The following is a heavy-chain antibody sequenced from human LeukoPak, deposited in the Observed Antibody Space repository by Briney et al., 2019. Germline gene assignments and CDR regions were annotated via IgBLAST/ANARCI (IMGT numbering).Heavy chain of an antibody. D-gene: IGHD4-23*01. CDR1: GGSISSSSYY. CDR3: ARHQRGHSDAFDI. V-gene: IGHV4-39*07. CDR2: IYYSGST. Sequence: SETLSLTCTVSGGSISSSSYYWGWIRQPPGKGLEWIGSIYYSGSTYYNPSLKSRVTISVDKSKNQLSLKLSSVTAADTAVYYCARHQRGHSDAFDIWGQGTMVTVSS. J-gene: IGHJ3*02.